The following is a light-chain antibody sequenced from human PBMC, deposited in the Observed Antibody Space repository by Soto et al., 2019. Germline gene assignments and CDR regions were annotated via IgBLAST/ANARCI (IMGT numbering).Light chain of an antibody. CDR3: QQLHDYPIT. V-gene: IGKV1-9*01. CDR2: DAS. J-gene: IGKJ5*01. Sequence: IQLTQSPSSLSASVGDRVTVTCRASQDIRKYLAWYQQKPGKAPKLLICDASTLYSGVPSRFSGSGSGTDFTLTISSLQPEDFATYYCQQLHDYPITFGQGTRLEIK. CDR1: QDIRKY.